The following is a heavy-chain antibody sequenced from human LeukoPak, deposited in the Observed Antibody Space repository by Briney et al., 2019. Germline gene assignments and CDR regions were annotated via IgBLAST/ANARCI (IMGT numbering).Heavy chain of an antibody. CDR2: INPNSGGT. J-gene: IGHJ5*02. D-gene: IGHD3-22*01. CDR1: GYKFTGYY. Sequence: ASVKVSCKASGYKFTGYYMHWVRQAPGQGLEWMGWINPNSGGTNYAQKFQGRVTMTRDTSIRTAYMELSRLRSDDTAVYYCARDETYYYDSSGYFRFDPWGQGTLVTVSS. V-gene: IGHV1-2*02. CDR3: ARDETYYYDSSGYFRFDP.